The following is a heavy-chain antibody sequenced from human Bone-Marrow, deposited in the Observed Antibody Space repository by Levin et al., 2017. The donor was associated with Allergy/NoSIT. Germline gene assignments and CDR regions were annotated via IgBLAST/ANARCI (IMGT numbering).Heavy chain of an antibody. V-gene: IGHV5-51*01. CDR1: GYSFTNYW. CDR3: ARHEASFDTSGYYWMGS. Sequence: GESLKISCRASGYSFTNYWIGWVRQMPGKGLEWMGIIYPGDSDTIYSPSFQGQVTISADKSITTAFLQWSSLKASDTAMYFCARHEASFDTSGYYWMGSWGQGTLVTVSS. D-gene: IGHD3-22*01. J-gene: IGHJ4*02. CDR2: IYPGDSDT.